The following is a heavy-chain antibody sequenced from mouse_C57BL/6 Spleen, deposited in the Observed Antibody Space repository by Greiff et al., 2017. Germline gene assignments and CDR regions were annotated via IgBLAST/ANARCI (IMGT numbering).Heavy chain of an antibody. V-gene: IGHV1-26*01. D-gene: IGHD1-1*01. CDR1: GYTFTDYY. CDR2: INPNNGGT. CDR3: ATTVDYAMDY. Sequence: VQLQQSGPELVKPGASVKISCKASGYTFTDYYMNWVKQSHGKSLEWIGDINPNNGGTSYNQKFKGKATLTVDKSSSTAYMELRSLTSEDSAVYYCATTVDYAMDYWGQGTSVTVSS. J-gene: IGHJ4*01.